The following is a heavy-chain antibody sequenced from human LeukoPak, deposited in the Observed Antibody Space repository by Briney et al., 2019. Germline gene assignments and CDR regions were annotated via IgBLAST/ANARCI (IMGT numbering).Heavy chain of an antibody. D-gene: IGHD6-6*01. J-gene: IGHJ4*02. CDR2: ISFDGSNK. CDR1: GFSFSSYA. V-gene: IGHV3-30-3*01. CDR3: ARAREEYSSISDY. Sequence: GGSLRLSCAASGFSFSSYAMHWVRQAPGKGLEWVAVISFDGSNKYNADSVKGRFTISRDNSKSTLYLQMNSLRAEDTDVYYCARAREEYSSISDYWGQGTLVTVSS.